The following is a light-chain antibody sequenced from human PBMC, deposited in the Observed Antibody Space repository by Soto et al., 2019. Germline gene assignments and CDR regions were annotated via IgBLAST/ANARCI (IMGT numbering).Light chain of an antibody. V-gene: IGKV3-20*01. J-gene: IGKJ2*01. CDR2: GAS. Sequence: ENVLTQSPGTLSLSPGERATLSCRASQNVDNNFLAWYQHKPGQPPRLLIFGASIRAAGIPDRFSGSGSGTDFTLSISRLEPEDFVVYHCQQYGCLPYTFGQGTKLEI. CDR3: QQYGCLPYT. CDR1: QNVDNNF.